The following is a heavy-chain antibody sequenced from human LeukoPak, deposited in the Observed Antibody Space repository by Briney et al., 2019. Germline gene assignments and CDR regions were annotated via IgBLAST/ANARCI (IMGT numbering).Heavy chain of an antibody. CDR1: GGTFSSYA. CDR2: IIPIFGTA. V-gene: IGHV1-69*13. CDR3: ARGGWTAMPDY. D-gene: IGHD5-18*01. Sequence: GASVKVSCMASGGTFSSYAISWVRRAPGQGLEWMGGIIPIFGTANYAQKFQGRVTITADESTSTAYMELSSLRSEDTAVYYCARGGWTAMPDYWGQGTLVTVSS. J-gene: IGHJ4*02.